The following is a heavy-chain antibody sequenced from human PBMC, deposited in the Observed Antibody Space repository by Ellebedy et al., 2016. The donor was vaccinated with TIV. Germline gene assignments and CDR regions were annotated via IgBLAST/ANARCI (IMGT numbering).Heavy chain of an antibody. Sequence: GESLKISCAASGFIVSANYITWVRQPPGKGLEWVAVIYGDGRTSYADSVKGRFTLTRDISKNTLYLQMNALTGEDAAVYYCTRDRRGFLGYWGQGTPVIVSS. J-gene: IGHJ4*02. CDR1: GFIVSANY. V-gene: IGHV3-53*01. CDR2: IYGDGRT. CDR3: TRDRRGFLGY.